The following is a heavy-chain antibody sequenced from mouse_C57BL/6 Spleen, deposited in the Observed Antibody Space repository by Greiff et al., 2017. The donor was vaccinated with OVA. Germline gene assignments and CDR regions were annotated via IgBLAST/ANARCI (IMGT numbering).Heavy chain of an antibody. CDR3: AREDYYYGSRYYAMDY. CDR1: GYAFSSSW. Sequence: QVQLQQSGPELVKPGASVKISCKASGYAFSSSWMNWVKHRPGKGLEWIGRIYPGDGDTNYNGKFKGKATLTADKSSSTAYMQLSSLTSEDSAVYFCAREDYYYGSRYYAMDYWGQGTSVTVSS. D-gene: IGHD1-1*01. V-gene: IGHV1-82*01. J-gene: IGHJ4*01. CDR2: IYPGDGDT.